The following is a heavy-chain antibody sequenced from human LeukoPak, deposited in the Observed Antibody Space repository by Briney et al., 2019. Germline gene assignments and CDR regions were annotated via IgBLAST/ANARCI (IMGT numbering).Heavy chain of an antibody. CDR3: AREGWAAMVTQPTYYYYYMDV. CDR2: ISSSSSTI. J-gene: IGHJ6*03. CDR1: GFTFSSYS. D-gene: IGHD5-18*01. V-gene: IGHV3-48*01. Sequence: PGGSLRLSCAASGFTFSSYSMNWVRQAPGKGLEWVSYISSSSSTIYYADSVKGRFTISRDNAKNSLYLQMNSLRAEDTAVYYCAREGWAAMVTQPTYYYYYMDVWGKGTTVTVSS.